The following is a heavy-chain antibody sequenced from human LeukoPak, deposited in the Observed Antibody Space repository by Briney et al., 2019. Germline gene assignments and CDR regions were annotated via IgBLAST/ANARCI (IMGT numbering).Heavy chain of an antibody. Sequence: GGSLRLSCAASGFTFSSYGMNWVRQAPGKGLEWVSYISSSSSTIYYADPVKGRFTISRDNAKNSLYLQMNSLRAEDTAVYYCARALRYFDWLSTSPEYNWFDPWGQGTLVTVSS. J-gene: IGHJ5*02. CDR1: GFTFSSYG. CDR2: ISSSSSTI. CDR3: ARALRYFDWLSTSPEYNWFDP. V-gene: IGHV3-48*01. D-gene: IGHD3-9*01.